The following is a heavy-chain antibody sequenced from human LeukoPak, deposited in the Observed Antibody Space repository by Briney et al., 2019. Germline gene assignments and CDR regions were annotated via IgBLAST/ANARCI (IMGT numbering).Heavy chain of an antibody. V-gene: IGHV1-8*01. D-gene: IGHD2-8*02. CDR2: MNPSTGNT. J-gene: IGHJ4*02. CDR1: GYTFSSYD. Sequence: ASVKVSCKASGYTFSSYDINWVRQATGQGLEWMGWMNPSTGNTGYAQKFQGRVTMTRDTSTSTAYMELSSLKSEDAAVYYCARLSETPAFYPGGRYLYLAYWGQGAQVTVSS. CDR3: ARLSETPAFYPGGRYLYLAY.